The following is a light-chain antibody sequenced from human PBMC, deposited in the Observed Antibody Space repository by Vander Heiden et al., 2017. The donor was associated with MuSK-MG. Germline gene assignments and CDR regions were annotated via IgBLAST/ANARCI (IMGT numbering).Light chain of an antibody. Sequence: DIVMTQSPVSLAVSLGERATINCKSSQSVLYSSNNKNYLAWYQQKPGQPPKLLIYWASTRESGVPDRFSGSGSGTDFTLTISSLQAEDVAVYYCLQYYSTPLTFGGGTKVEIK. CDR3: LQYYSTPLT. CDR1: QSVLYSSNNKNY. J-gene: IGKJ4*01. CDR2: WAS. V-gene: IGKV4-1*01.